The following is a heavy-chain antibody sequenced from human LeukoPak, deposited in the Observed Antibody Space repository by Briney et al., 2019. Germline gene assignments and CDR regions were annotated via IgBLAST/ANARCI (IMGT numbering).Heavy chain of an antibody. Sequence: SVKVSCKASGGTFSSYAIIWVRQAPGQGLEWMGGIIPIFATANYAQKFQGRVTITADKSTSTAYMELSGLRSEDTAVYYCASRGYSGYDAYYYGMDVWGKGTTVTVSS. CDR3: ASRGYSGYDAYYYGMDV. CDR1: GGTFSSYA. CDR2: IIPIFATA. V-gene: IGHV1-69*06. J-gene: IGHJ6*04. D-gene: IGHD5-12*01.